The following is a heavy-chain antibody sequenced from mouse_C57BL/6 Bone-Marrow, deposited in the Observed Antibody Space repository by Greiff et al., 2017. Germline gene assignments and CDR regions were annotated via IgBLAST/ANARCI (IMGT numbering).Heavy chain of an antibody. D-gene: IGHD1-1*01. CDR3: ASITTVVATNF. Sequence: QVQLQQSGPELVKPGASVKISCKASGYAFSSSWMNWVKQRPGKGLEWIGRIYPGDGDTNYNGKFKGKATLTADKSSSTANMQLSGLTSDASAVYFCASITTVVATNFGGRGNTLTVSS. V-gene: IGHV1-82*01. CDR1: GYAFSSSW. CDR2: IYPGDGDT. J-gene: IGHJ2*01.